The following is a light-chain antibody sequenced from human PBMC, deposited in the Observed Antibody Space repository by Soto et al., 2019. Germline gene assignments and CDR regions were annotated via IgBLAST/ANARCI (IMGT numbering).Light chain of an antibody. CDR1: NVISNY. V-gene: IGKV1-33*01. J-gene: IGKJ5*01. Sequence: DIQMTQSPSSLSASVGDRVTITWEGNNVISNYFKWYQKKLGEAPKLLIYDASKVETGLPSRFGGSGAGTDFTFTISRLQPEVIAEYYCQQYSKLSTFGQGTRLEIK. CDR3: QQYSKLST. CDR2: DAS.